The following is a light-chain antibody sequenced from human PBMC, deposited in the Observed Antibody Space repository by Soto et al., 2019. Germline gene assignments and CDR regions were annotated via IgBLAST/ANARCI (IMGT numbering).Light chain of an antibody. J-gene: IGKJ4*01. Sequence: EIVLTQSPRTLSLSPGESATLSCTASQSVRSNSLAWYQQKPGQAPRLLMFGASGRATGTPPRFSGRGSGTDFILTISRLEPEDFAVYYCQQYGTSPLTFGGGTKVDI. V-gene: IGKV3-20*01. CDR3: QQYGTSPLT. CDR1: QSVRSNS. CDR2: GAS.